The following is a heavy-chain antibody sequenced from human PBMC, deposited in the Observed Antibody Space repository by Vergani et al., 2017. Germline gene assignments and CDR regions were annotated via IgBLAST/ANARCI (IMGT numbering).Heavy chain of an antibody. V-gene: IGHV3-21*01. Sequence: EVQLVESGGGLVQPGGSLRLSCAASGFTFSSYSMNWVRQAPGKGLEWVSSISSSSSYIYYADSVKGRFTISSDNAKNSLYLQMNSLGAEDTAVYYCEFEDYYDSSGSDYWGQGTLVTVSS. CDR3: EFEDYYDSSGSDY. J-gene: IGHJ4*02. CDR2: ISSSSSYI. D-gene: IGHD3-22*01. CDR1: GFTFSSYS.